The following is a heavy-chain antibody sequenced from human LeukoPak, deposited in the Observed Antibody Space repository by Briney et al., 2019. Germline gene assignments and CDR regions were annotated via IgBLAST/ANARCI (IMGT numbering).Heavy chain of an antibody. CDR3: TTDGVGVEGATYDN. Sequence: GGSLRLSCAASGFTFINAWMARVRQAPGKGLEWVGRIKAKAHGGTIEYAAPVKGRFTISRDDSKNTLYLQMNSLKTEDTAVYYCTTDGVGVEGATYDNWGQGTLVSVSS. V-gene: IGHV3-15*01. J-gene: IGHJ4*02. D-gene: IGHD1-26*01. CDR2: IKAKAHGGTI. CDR1: GFTFINAW.